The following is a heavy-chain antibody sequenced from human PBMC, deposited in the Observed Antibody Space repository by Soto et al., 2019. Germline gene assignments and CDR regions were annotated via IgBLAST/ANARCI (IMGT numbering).Heavy chain of an antibody. CDR3: ARDGGSYYAMEG. Sequence: SETLSLTCTFSVDSISSYYWSCIRQSPGKGLEWIGNIYYSGSTSYNPSLKSRLTVSVDTSKNQFSLKLSSVTAADTAVYYCARDGGSYYAMEGWGQGTTVNLSS. CDR2: IYYSGST. V-gene: IGHV4-59*01. J-gene: IGHJ6*01. D-gene: IGHD1-26*01. CDR1: VDSISSYY.